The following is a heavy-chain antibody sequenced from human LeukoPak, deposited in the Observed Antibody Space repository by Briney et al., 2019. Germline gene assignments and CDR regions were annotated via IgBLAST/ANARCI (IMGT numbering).Heavy chain of an antibody. Sequence: VSLSCSCSGSGFTFSSYAMLRLGQAQGMGLEYVSAISRNGGSTYYADYVKGRFTIARDNTKNTLYLQMSSLRAEDTAVYYYVKDQYSSGFSYWGQGTLVTVSS. J-gene: IGHJ4*02. CDR1: GFTFSSYA. V-gene: IGHV3-64D*06. CDR3: VKDQYSSGFSY. CDR2: ISRNGGST. D-gene: IGHD6-19*01.